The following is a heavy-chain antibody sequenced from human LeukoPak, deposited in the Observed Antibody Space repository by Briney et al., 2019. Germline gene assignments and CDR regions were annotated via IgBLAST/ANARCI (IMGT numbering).Heavy chain of an antibody. Sequence: GGSLRLSCAASGFTFNSYAVHWVRQAPGKGLEYVSAISSNGGSTYYANSVKGRFTISRDNSKNTLYLQMGSLRAEDMAVYYCARGPLSSIAARLDYWGQGTLVTVSS. CDR1: GFTFNSYA. J-gene: IGHJ4*02. D-gene: IGHD6-6*01. CDR3: ARGPLSSIAARLDY. CDR2: ISSNGGST. V-gene: IGHV3-64*01.